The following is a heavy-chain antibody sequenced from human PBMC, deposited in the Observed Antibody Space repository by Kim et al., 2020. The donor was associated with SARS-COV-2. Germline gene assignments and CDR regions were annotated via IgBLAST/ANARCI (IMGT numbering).Heavy chain of an antibody. Sequence: GGSLRLSCAASGFIFTNYWMSWVRQAPGKGLEWVANIKKDGSEKYYGDSVKGRFTISRDNARTSLYLQMNSLRVEDTAVYYCARGGKFYYDSSGHPDEYCGQGILVTVSS. V-gene: IGHV3-7*01. J-gene: IGHJ4*02. D-gene: IGHD3-22*01. CDR2: IKKDGSEK. CDR1: GFIFTNYW. CDR3: ARGGKFYYDSSGHPDEY.